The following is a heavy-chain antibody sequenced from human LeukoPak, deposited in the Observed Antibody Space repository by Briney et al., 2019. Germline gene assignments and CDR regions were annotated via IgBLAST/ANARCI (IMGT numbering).Heavy chain of an antibody. V-gene: IGHV4-39*07. Sequence: SETLSLTCTVSGGSISSSSYYWGWIRQPPGKGLEWIGSIYYSGSTYYNPSLKSRVTISVDTSKNQFSLKLSSVTAADTAVYYCARDLGYFDYWGQGTLVTVSS. CDR2: IYYSGST. CDR3: ARDLGYFDY. D-gene: IGHD1-26*01. CDR1: GGSISSSSYY. J-gene: IGHJ4*02.